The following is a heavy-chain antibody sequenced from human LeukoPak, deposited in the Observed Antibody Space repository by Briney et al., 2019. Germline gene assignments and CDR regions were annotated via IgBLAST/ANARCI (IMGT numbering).Heavy chain of an antibody. J-gene: IGHJ4*02. V-gene: IGHV4-39*01. CDR3: ARMLAITMIVSDN. D-gene: IGHD3-22*01. CDR1: GGSISSRYLY. CDR2: DYYSGST. Sequence: PSETLSLSCTVSGGSISSRYLYWVWNRPGPGKELEWIGSDYYSGSTYYNPAHKRRVTVAIDTSKYQFSLNLSSVAAAAATVYCCARMLAITMIVSDNWGQGTPVTVSS.